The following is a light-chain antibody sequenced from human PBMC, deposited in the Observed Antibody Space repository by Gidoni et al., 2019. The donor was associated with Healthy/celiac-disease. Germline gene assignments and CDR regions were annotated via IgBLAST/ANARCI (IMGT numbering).Light chain of an antibody. CDR2: AAS. Sequence: AIRMTQSPSSLSASTGARVTITCRASQGISSYLAWYQQKPGKAPKLLIYAASTLQSGVPSRFSGSGSGTDFTLTISCLQSEDFATYYCQQYYSYPPRTFGQGTKVEIK. CDR1: QGISSY. CDR3: QQYYSYPPRT. J-gene: IGKJ1*01. V-gene: IGKV1-8*01.